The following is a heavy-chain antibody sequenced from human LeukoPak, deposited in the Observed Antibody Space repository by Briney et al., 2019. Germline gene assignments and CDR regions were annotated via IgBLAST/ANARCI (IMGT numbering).Heavy chain of an antibody. CDR2: ISGSGGST. D-gene: IGHD6-13*01. CDR1: GFTFSSYA. V-gene: IGHV3-23*01. CDR3: AKVLGSSCQGDDYFDY. Sequence: GGSLRLSYAASGFTFSSYAMTWVRQAPGKGLEWVSAISGSGGSTYYADSVKGRFTISRDNSKNTLYLQMNSLRAEDTAVYYCAKVLGSSCQGDDYFDYWGQGTLVTVSS. J-gene: IGHJ4*02.